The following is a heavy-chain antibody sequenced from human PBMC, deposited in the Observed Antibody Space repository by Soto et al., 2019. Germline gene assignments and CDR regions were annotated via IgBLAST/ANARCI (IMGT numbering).Heavy chain of an antibody. J-gene: IGHJ6*02. V-gene: IGHV1-69*13. CDR3: ASTGYCSGGSCPEPHYYGMDV. CDR1: GGTFSSYA. Sequence: ASVKVSCKASGGTFSSYAISWVRQAPGQGLEWMGGIIPIFGTANYAQKFQGRVTITADESTSTAYMELSSLRSEDTAVYYCASTGYCSGGSCPEPHYYGMDVWGQGTTVTVSS. D-gene: IGHD2-15*01. CDR2: IIPIFGTA.